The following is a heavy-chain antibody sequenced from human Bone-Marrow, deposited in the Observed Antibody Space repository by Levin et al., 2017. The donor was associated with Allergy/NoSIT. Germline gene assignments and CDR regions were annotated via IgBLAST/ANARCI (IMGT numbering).Heavy chain of an antibody. Sequence: PGGSLRLSCAASGFTFSSYAMHWVRQAPGKGLEYVSAITSDGGGTYYASSVKGRFTISRDNSKNTLYLQMGSLRAEDMAVYYCVRVRGGSYRYGIDVWGQGTTVTVSS. D-gene: IGHD1-26*01. V-gene: IGHV3-64*01. CDR3: VRVRGGSYRYGIDV. CDR1: GFTFSSYA. J-gene: IGHJ6*02. CDR2: ITSDGGGT.